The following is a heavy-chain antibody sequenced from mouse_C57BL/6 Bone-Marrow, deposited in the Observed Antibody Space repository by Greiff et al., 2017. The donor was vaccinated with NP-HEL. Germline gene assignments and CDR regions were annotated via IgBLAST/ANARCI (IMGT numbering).Heavy chain of an antibody. CDR1: DSEVFPIAY. CDR3: ARSGYYGSSYGFAY. CDR2: ILPSIGRT. Sequence: VQLQESGSELRSPGSSVKLSCKDFDSEVFPIAYMSWVRQKPGHGFEWIGGILPSIGRTIYGEKFEDKATLDADTLSNTAYLELNSLTSEDSAIYYCARSGYYGSSYGFAYWGQGTLVTVSA. V-gene: IGHV15-2*01. D-gene: IGHD1-1*01. J-gene: IGHJ3*01.